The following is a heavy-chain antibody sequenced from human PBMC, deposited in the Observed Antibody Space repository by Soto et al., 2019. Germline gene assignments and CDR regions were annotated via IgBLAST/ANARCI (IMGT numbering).Heavy chain of an antibody. CDR3: ARGLYYDSSGPALYYFDY. V-gene: IGHV1-69*13. Sequence: SVKVSCKASGGTFSSYAISWVRQAPGQGLEWMGGIIPIFGTANYAQKFQGRVTITADESTSTAYMELSSLRSEDTAVYYCARGLYYDSSGPALYYFDYWGQGTLVTVSS. D-gene: IGHD3-22*01. J-gene: IGHJ4*02. CDR1: GGTFSSYA. CDR2: IIPIFGTA.